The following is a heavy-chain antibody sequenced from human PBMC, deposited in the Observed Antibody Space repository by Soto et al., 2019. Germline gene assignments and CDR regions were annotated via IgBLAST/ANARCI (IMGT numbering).Heavy chain of an antibody. D-gene: IGHD2-15*01. Sequence: GGSLRLSCAASGFTFSSYSMNWVRQAPGKGLEWVSSISSSSSYIYYADSVKGRFTISRDNAKNSLYLQMNSLRAEGTAVYYCASGGGTWAFDIWGQGTMVTVSS. V-gene: IGHV3-21*01. J-gene: IGHJ3*02. CDR3: ASGGGTWAFDI. CDR1: GFTFSSYS. CDR2: ISSSSSYI.